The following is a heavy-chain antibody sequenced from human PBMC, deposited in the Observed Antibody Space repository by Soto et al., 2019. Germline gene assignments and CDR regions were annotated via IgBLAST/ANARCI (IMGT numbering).Heavy chain of an antibody. CDR1: GGSISSGGYS. CDR2: IYHSGST. Sequence: SETLSLTCAVSGGSISSGGYSWSWILQPPGKGLEWIGYIYHSGSTYYNPSLKSRITISVDTSNNQFSLKLTSVTAADTAVYYCARVHVMVVAGSTFDYWGHGTLVTVSS. CDR3: ARVHVMVVAGSTFDY. D-gene: IGHD6-19*01. V-gene: IGHV4-30-2*01. J-gene: IGHJ4*01.